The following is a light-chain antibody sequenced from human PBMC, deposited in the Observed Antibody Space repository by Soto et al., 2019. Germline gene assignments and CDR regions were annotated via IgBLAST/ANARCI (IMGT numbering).Light chain of an antibody. CDR3: SSYTSSTTLDVV. CDR2: EVT. CDR1: SSDVGGHNY. J-gene: IGLJ2*01. Sequence: QSALTQPASVSGSPGQSITISCTGTSSDVGGHNYVSWYQQHPGTAPKLMIYEVTNRPSGVSNRFSGSKSGNTASLTISGLQAEGEAYYYCSSYTSSTTLDVVFGGGTKLTVL. V-gene: IGLV2-14*01.